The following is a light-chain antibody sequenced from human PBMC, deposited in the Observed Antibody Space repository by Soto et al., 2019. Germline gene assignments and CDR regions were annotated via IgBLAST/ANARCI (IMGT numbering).Light chain of an antibody. V-gene: IGKV1-5*03. CDR1: QSISSW. J-gene: IGKJ4*01. CDR2: KAS. Sequence: DIQVTQSPSTLSASVGDRVTITCRASQSISSWLAWYQQKPGKAPKLLIYKASSLQSGVPSRFRGSGSGTEFTLTISSLQPDDFATYYCQQYHSYSTFGGGTTVEIK. CDR3: QQYHSYST.